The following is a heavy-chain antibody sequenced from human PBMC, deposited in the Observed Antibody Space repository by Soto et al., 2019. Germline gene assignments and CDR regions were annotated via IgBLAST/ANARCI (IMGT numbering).Heavy chain of an antibody. J-gene: IGHJ6*03. Sequence: SETLSLTCAVYGGSFSGYYWSWIRQPPGKGLEWIGEINHSGSTNYNPSLKSRVTISVDTSKNQFSLKLSSVTAADTAVYYCARVISYYDFWSGKPHYYYYYMDVWGKGTTVTVS. CDR1: GGSFSGYY. V-gene: IGHV4-34*01. CDR2: INHSGST. D-gene: IGHD3-3*01. CDR3: ARVISYYDFWSGKPHYYYYYMDV.